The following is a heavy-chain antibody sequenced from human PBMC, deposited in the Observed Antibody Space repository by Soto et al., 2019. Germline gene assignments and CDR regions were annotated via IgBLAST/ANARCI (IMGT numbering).Heavy chain of an antibody. D-gene: IGHD2-2*01. CDR2: IYTSGGT. V-gene: IGHV4-4*07. CDR1: GGSISSYY. CDR3: ARACSSNSCYDVFDY. Sequence: PSETLSLTCTVSGGSISSYYWSWIRQPAGKGLEWIGRIYTSGGTNYNPPLKSRVTMSVDTSKNQFSLKLSSVTAADTAVYYCARACSSNSCYDVFDYWGQGTLVTVSS. J-gene: IGHJ4*02.